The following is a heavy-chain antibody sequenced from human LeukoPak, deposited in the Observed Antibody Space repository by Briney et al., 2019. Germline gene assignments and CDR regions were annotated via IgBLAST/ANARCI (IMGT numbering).Heavy chain of an antibody. V-gene: IGHV3-7*01. CDR3: ARDLSGVTGYTYGRGTDY. J-gene: IGHJ4*02. CDR1: GFTFSSYW. Sequence: GGSLRLSCAASGFTFSSYWMSWVRQAPGKGLEWVANIKKDGSEKYYVDSVKGRFTISRDNAKTSLYLQMNSLRAEDTAVYYCARDLSGVTGYTYGRGTDYWGQGTLVTVSS. D-gene: IGHD5-18*01. CDR2: IKKDGSEK.